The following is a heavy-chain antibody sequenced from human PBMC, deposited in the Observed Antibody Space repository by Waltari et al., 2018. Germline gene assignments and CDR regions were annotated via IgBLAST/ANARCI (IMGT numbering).Heavy chain of an antibody. V-gene: IGHV3-33*01. CDR1: GFTFSSYG. D-gene: IGHD3-22*01. Sequence: QVQLVESGGGVVQPGRSLRLSCAASGFTFSSYGMHWVRQAPGQGLEWVAVIWYDGSNKYYADSVKGRFTISRDNSKNTLYLQMNSLRAEDTAVYYCARAFYDSSGKRGDDAFDIWGQGTMVTVSS. J-gene: IGHJ3*02. CDR3: ARAFYDSSGKRGDDAFDI. CDR2: IWYDGSNK.